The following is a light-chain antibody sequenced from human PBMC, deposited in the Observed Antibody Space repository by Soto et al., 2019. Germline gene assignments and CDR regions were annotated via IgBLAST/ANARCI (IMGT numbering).Light chain of an antibody. Sequence: QSVLTQPPSASGTPGQRVTISCSGSSSNIGSNYVYWYQQLPGMAPKLLIYSDNQRPSGVPDRLSGSRSGTSASLAISGLRSEDEADYYCAAWDDSLSALFGGGTKVTVL. V-gene: IGLV1-47*02. CDR3: AAWDDSLSAL. CDR2: SDN. CDR1: SSNIGSNY. J-gene: IGLJ3*02.